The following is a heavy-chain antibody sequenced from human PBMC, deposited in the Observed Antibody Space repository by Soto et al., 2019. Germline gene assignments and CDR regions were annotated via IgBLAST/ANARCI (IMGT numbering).Heavy chain of an antibody. CDR3: ASAPVTYLFDY. CDR2: IYYSGST. D-gene: IGHD4-17*01. Sequence: PSETLSLTCTVSGGSISSYYWSWIRQPPGKGLEWIGYIYYSGSTNYSPSLKSRVTISVDTSKNQFSLRLSSVTAADTAVYYCASAPVTYLFDYWGQGTLVTVSS. V-gene: IGHV4-59*01. CDR1: GGSISSYY. J-gene: IGHJ4*02.